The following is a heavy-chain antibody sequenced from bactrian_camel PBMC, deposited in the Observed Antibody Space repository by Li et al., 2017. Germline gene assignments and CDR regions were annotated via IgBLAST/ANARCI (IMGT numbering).Heavy chain of an antibody. CDR1: GGNCA. J-gene: IGHJ4*01. CDR3: AAKARAVSEPPPSIT. Sequence: HVQLVESGGGSTHAGGSMILSCTGSGGNCAGWFRQAPGQEREGVAVNCAGDGRTWYAESVKGRFTISRDNAKNTLYLQMNSLEPEDTAMYYCAAKARAVSEPPPSITGARGPRSPSP. D-gene: IGHD7*01. CDR2: NCAGDGRT. V-gene: IGHV3S63*01.